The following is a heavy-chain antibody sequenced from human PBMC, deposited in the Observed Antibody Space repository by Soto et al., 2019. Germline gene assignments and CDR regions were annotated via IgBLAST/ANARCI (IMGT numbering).Heavy chain of an antibody. D-gene: IGHD4-17*01. CDR2: IYSGGTT. J-gene: IGHJ4*02. CDR3: ARATTVTTPTYFAS. CDR1: GLTVSNSY. Sequence: GGSLRLSCAASGLTVSNSYMNWVRQAPGKGLEWVSIIYSGGTTYYADSVKGRFTISRDNSKNTLYLQMHSLRADDTAVYYCARATTVTTPTYFASWGQGTLVTVSS. V-gene: IGHV3-66*01.